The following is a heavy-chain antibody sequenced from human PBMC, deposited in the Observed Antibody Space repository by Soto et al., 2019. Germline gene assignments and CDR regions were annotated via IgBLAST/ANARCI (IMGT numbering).Heavy chain of an antibody. D-gene: IGHD6-19*01. CDR3: ARGYLPGYSRGWYPPTRRAESDP. CDR1: GGSFSGYY. Sequence: SESLSLTCSVYGGSFSGYYWSWIRQPPGKGLEWIGEINHSGSTNYNPSLKSRVTISVDTSKNQFSLKLSSVTAADTAVYYCARGYLPGYSRGWYPPTRRAESDPRGQGTLVTVSS. CDR2: INHSGST. V-gene: IGHV4-34*01. J-gene: IGHJ5*02.